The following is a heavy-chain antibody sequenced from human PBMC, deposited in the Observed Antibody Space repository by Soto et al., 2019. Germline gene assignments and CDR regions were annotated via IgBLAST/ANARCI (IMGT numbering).Heavy chain of an antibody. CDR3: ARHYPQPGSYEGMYYYYGMDV. D-gene: IGHD1-26*01. V-gene: IGHV5-51*01. J-gene: IGHJ6*02. Sequence: GESLKISCKGSGYSFTSYWIGWVRQMPGKGLEWMGIIYPGDSDTRYSPSFQGQVTISADKSISTAYLQWSGLKASDTAMYYCARHYPQPGSYEGMYYYYGMDVWGQGTTVTVSS. CDR2: IYPGDSDT. CDR1: GYSFTSYW.